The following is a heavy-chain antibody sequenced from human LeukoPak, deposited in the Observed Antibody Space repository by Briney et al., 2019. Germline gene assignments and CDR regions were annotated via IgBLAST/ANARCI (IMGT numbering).Heavy chain of an antibody. J-gene: IGHJ6*03. CDR3: ARVTKVYDILTGYHYYYYYMDV. V-gene: IGHV4-34*01. CDR1: GGSFSGYY. Sequence: SETLSLTCAVYGGSFSGYYWSWIRQPPGKGLEWIGEINHSGSTNYNPSLKSRVTISVDTSKNQFSLKLSSVTAADTAVYYCARVTKVYDILTGYHYYYYYMDVWGKGTTVTVSS. CDR2: INHSGST. D-gene: IGHD3-9*01.